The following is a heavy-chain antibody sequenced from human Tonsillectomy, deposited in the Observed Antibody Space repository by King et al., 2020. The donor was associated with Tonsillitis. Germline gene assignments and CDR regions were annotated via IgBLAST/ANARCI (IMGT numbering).Heavy chain of an antibody. V-gene: IGHV5-51*01. D-gene: IGHD2-21*02. CDR3: ARQLYCGGDCYSGDAFDI. CDR1: GYSFTSYW. J-gene: IGHJ3*02. CDR2: IYPGDSDT. Sequence: VQLVESGAEVKKPGESLKISCKGSGYSFTSYWIGWVRQMPGKGLEWMGIIYPGDSDTRYSPSFQGQVTISADKSISTAYLQWSSLKASDTAMYYCARQLYCGGDCYSGDAFDIWGHGTMVTVSS.